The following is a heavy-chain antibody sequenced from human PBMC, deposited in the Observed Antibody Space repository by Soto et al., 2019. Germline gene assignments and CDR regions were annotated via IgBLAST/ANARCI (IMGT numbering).Heavy chain of an antibody. D-gene: IGHD2-15*01. CDR2: INPNSGGT. J-gene: IGHJ3*02. Sequence: GASVKLSCKDSGYTYTGNYMHWVRQAPRQGLEWMGWINPNSGGTNYAQKFQGWVTMTRDTSISTAYMELSRLRSDDTAVYYCARAGGGVAARGDVFDIGGKGTMVPVSS. CDR3: ARAGGGVAARGDVFDI. V-gene: IGHV1-2*04. CDR1: GYTYTGNY.